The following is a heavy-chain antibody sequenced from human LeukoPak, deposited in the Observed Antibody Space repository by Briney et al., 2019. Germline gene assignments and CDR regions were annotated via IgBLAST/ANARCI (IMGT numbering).Heavy chain of an antibody. V-gene: IGHV3-49*03. J-gene: IGHJ4*02. CDR1: GFTFGDHS. CDR3: TREIRYFDWFQADY. Sequence: GRSLRLSCIASGFTFGDHSVSWFRQAPGKGLEWVGFIRSKAYGGTAEYAASVKGRFTISRDDSKSVAYLQMDSLKTEDTAVYYCTREIRYFDWFQADYWGQGTLVTVSS. D-gene: IGHD3-9*01. CDR2: IRSKAYGGTA.